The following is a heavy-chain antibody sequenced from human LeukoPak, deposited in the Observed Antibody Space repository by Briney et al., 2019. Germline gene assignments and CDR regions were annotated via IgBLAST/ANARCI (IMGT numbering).Heavy chain of an antibody. CDR1: GFTFSNAW. D-gene: IGHD3-16*01. CDR2: IKSKTDGGTT. CDR3: TTDDYVWGSFYY. V-gene: IGHV3-15*01. Sequence: GGSLRLSCAASGFTFSNAWMSWVRQAPGKGLEWVGRIKSKTDGGTTDYAAPVKGRFTISRDDSKNTLYLQMNSLKTEDTAVYYCTTDDYVWGSFYYWGQGTLVTVSS. J-gene: IGHJ4*02.